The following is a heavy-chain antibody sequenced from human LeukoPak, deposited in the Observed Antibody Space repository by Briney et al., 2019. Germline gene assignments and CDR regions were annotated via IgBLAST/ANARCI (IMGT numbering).Heavy chain of an antibody. CDR2: INPAGSET. Sequence: GGALRLSCAASGFSFSAYWMTWVRQAPGTGLEGVANINPAGSETYYVDPVKGQFSISRDNAKNLVYLQMNSLRAEDTAVYHCARFGYVAAVDVWGQGTPVTVSS. V-gene: IGHV3-7*01. CDR1: GFSFSAYW. J-gene: IGHJ4*02. D-gene: IGHD2-15*01. CDR3: ARFGYVAAVDV.